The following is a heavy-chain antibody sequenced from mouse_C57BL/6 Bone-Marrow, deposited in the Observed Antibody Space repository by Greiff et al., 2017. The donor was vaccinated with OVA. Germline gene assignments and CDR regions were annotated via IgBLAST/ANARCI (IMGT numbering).Heavy chain of an antibody. V-gene: IGHV5-9*01. D-gene: IGHD1-1*01. J-gene: IGHJ1*03. Sequence: EVQLMESGGGLVKPGGSLKLSCAASGFTFSSYTMSWVRQTPEKRLEWVATISGGGGNTYYPDSVKGRFTISRDNAKNTLYLQMSSLRSEDAALYYCARGKALSALDVWGTGTTVTVSS. CDR3: ARGKALSALDV. CDR1: GFTFSSYT. CDR2: ISGGGGNT.